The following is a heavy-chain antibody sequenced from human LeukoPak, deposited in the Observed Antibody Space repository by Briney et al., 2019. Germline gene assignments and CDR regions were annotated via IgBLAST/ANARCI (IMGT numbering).Heavy chain of an antibody. V-gene: IGHV4-61*02. CDR1: GGSISSGSYY. CDR3: ARVGYSSSWYVISV. J-gene: IGHJ4*02. D-gene: IGHD6-13*01. Sequence: PSQTLSLTRTVSGGSISSGSYYWSWIRQPAGKGLEWIGRIYTSGSTNYNPSLKSRVTISVDTSKNQFSLKLSSVTAADTAVYYCARVGYSSSWYVISVWGQGTLVTVSS. CDR2: IYTSGST.